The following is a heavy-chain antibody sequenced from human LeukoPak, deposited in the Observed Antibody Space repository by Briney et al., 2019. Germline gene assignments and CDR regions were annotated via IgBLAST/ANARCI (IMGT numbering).Heavy chain of an antibody. V-gene: IGHV1-69*06. Sequence: SVKVSCKASGGTFSSYAISWVRQAPGQGLEWMGGIIPIFGTANYAQKFQGRVTITADKSTSTAYMELSSLRSEDTAVYYCARGPDGSLTGYYNDYWGQGTLVTVSS. CDR3: ARGPDGSLTGYYNDY. J-gene: IGHJ4*02. D-gene: IGHD3-9*01. CDR1: GGTFSSYA. CDR2: IIPIFGTA.